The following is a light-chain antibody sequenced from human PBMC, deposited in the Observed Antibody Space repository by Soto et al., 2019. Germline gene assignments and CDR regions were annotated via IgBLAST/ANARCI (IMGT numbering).Light chain of an antibody. CDR1: SSDVGGYNY. CDR3: CSYAGSYTYV. V-gene: IGLV2-11*01. Sequence: HSVLTQPRSVSGSPGQSVTISCTGTSSDVGGYNYVSWYQQHPGKAPQLLIYDVSKRPSGVPDRFSGSKSGNTASLTISGLQAEDEADYYCCSYAGSYTYVFGTGTKVTV. J-gene: IGLJ1*01. CDR2: DVS.